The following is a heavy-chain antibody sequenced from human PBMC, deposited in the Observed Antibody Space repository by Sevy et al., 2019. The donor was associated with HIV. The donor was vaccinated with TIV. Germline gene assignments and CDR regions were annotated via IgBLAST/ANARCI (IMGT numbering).Heavy chain of an antibody. D-gene: IGHD6-19*01. CDR2: ISSNGGST. CDR1: GFTFSSYA. J-gene: IGHJ4*02. V-gene: IGHV3-64D*06. Sequence: GGSLRLSCSASGFTFSSYAMHWVRQAPGKGLEYVSAISSNGGSTYYADSVKGRFTISRDNSKNTLYLQMSSLRAEDTAMYYCVKDLRYSSGWTEHWGQGTLVTVSS. CDR3: VKDLRYSSGWTEH.